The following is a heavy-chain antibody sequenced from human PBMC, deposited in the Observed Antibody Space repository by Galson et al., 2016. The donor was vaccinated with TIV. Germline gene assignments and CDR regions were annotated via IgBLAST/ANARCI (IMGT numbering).Heavy chain of an antibody. J-gene: IGHJ2*01. CDR1: GFDFEDYL. CDR2: ISWDGSRR. CDR3: AKDWADYGSYWYFDV. Sequence: SLRLSCAATGFDFEDYLMHWVRQPPQEGLQWLSLISWDGSRRDYVDSLKDRFIISRDNNKKSLFLQIHSLRSEDTALYYCAKDWADYGSYWYFDVWGRGTLVTVSS. V-gene: IGHV3-43*01. D-gene: IGHD4/OR15-4a*01.